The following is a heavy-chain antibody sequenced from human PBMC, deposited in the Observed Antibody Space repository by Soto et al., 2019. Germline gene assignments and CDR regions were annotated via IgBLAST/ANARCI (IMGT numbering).Heavy chain of an antibody. D-gene: IGHD2-2*01. V-gene: IGHV1-69*05. CDR2: IIPIFGTA. CDR1: GGTFGSYA. J-gene: IGHJ6*02. CDR3: ARDNQLRGLYFHYYGADV. Sequence: SLKVSCKASGGTFGSYAISWVQQAPGQGLEWMGGIIPIFGTANYAQKFQGRVTITRDTFANTAYMEVSSLRSEDTAIYYCARDNQLRGLYFHYYGADVWGQGTTVIFSS.